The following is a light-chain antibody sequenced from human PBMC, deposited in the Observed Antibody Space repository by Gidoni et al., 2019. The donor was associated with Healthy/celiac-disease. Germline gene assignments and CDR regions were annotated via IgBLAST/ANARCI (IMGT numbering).Light chain of an antibody. V-gene: IGLV1-47*01. CDR2: RNN. CDR3: AAWDDSLYWV. Sequence: QSVLTQPPSASGTPGQRVTISCSGSSSNIGSNYVYWYQQFPGTAPKLLIYRNNQRPSGVPDRFSGSKSGTSASLAISGLRSEDEADYYCAAWDDSLYWVFGGGTKLTVL. CDR1: SSNIGSNY. J-gene: IGLJ3*02.